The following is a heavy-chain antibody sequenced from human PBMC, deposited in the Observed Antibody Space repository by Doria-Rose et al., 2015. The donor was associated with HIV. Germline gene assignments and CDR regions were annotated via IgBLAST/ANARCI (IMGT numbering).Heavy chain of an antibody. D-gene: IGHD6-13*01. CDR3: ARIKSSRWYHKYYFDF. J-gene: IGHJ4*02. V-gene: IGHV2-26*01. CDR2: IFSDDER. Sequence: QVTLKESGPVLVKPAETLTLTCTVSGVSLSSPGMGVSWIRQPPGKALEWLANIFSDDERSYNTSLKTRLHISRGTSKSQVVLTMTDMDPVDTATYYCARIKSSRWYHKYYFDFWGQGTLVIVSA. CDR1: GVSLSSPGMG.